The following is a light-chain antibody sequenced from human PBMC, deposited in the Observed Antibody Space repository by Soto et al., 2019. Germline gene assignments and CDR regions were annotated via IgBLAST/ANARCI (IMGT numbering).Light chain of an antibody. J-gene: IGLJ7*01. CDR3: LPSYSSGRGV. CDR2: DTS. V-gene: IGLV7-46*01. Sequence: QAVVTQEPSLTVSPGGTVTLTCGSSTGAVTSGHYPYWFQQKPGQAPRTLIYDTSNKQSWTPARFSGSVLGGKAALTLSGAQDEDEADYYCLPSYSSGRGVFGGGTQLTVL. CDR1: TGAVTSGHY.